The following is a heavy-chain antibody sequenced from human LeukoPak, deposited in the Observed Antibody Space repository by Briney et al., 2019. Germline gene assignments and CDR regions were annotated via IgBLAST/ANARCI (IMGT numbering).Heavy chain of an antibody. Sequence: SETLSLTCTVSGGSISSGDYYWSWIRQPPGKGLEWIGYIYYSGSTYYNPSLKSRVTISVDTSKNQFSLKLSSVTAADTAVYYCARLFMIFGVVNDRQLDYGRQGTLVTVSS. CDR2: IYYSGST. V-gene: IGHV4-30-4*08. J-gene: IGHJ4*02. CDR3: ARLFMIFGVVNDRQLDY. D-gene: IGHD3-3*01. CDR1: GGSISSGDYY.